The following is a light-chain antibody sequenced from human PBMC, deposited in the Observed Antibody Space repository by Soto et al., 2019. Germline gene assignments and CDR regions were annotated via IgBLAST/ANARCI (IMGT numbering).Light chain of an antibody. Sequence: EIVLTQSPGTLSLSPGERATLSCRASQSVSTNYLAWYQRKPGQAPRLLTYGASSRATDIPDRFSGSGSGTDFTLTITRLKPEDFAVYYCQQYGSSPPTFGQGTKVEIK. V-gene: IGKV3-20*01. CDR3: QQYGSSPPT. CDR2: GAS. J-gene: IGKJ1*01. CDR1: QSVSTNY.